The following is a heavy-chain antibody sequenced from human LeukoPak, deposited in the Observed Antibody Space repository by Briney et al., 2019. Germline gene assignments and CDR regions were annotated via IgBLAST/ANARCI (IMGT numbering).Heavy chain of an antibody. J-gene: IGHJ5*02. D-gene: IGHD1-26*01. V-gene: IGHV3-30*18. CDR2: ISHDGGIK. Sequence: PGGSLRLSCAASSFGFSDYGMHWVRQAPGKGLEWVAVISHDGGIKYHADSVKGRFTISRDNSKNTLYLQMSSLRAEDTAVYYCANPNSGSYTDWFDPWGQGVLVTVSS. CDR3: ANPNSGSYTDWFDP. CDR1: SFGFSDYG.